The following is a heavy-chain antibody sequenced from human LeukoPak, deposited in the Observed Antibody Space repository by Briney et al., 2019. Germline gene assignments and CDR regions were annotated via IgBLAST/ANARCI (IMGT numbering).Heavy chain of an antibody. CDR1: GFTFSSYD. CDR3: ARGGYCSGGSCALDFDY. CDR2: IGTAGDT. D-gene: IGHD2-15*01. Sequence: AGGSLRLSCAASGFTFSSYDMHWVRQATGKGLEWVSAIGTAGDTYYPGSVKGRFTISRENAKNSLYLQMNSLRAGDTAVYYCARGGYCSGGSCALDFDYWGQGTLVTVSS. J-gene: IGHJ4*02. V-gene: IGHV3-13*01.